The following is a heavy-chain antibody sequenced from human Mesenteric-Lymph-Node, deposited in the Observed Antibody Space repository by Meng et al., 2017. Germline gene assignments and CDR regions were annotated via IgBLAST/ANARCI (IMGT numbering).Heavy chain of an antibody. CDR1: GFTLSIYA. V-gene: IGHV3-23*01. CDR2: LGGVDQKT. D-gene: IGHD6-13*01. J-gene: IGHJ4*02. CDR3: ARPEVAAAGDH. Sequence: GESLKISCAASGFTLSIYAMSWVRQAPGKGLEWVSTLGGVDQKTYHADSVKGRFSISRDDSKNTLYLQMSSLRVEDTAIYYCARPEVAAAGDHWGQGTLVTVSS.